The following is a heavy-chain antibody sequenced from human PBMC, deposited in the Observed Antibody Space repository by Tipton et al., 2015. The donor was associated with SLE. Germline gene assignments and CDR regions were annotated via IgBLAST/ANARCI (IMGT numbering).Heavy chain of an antibody. D-gene: IGHD2-15*01. V-gene: IGHV4-34*01. CDR3: ARDTLALAGQFDS. J-gene: IGHJ4*02. CDR2: LNDGYTP. CDR1: GVSFSADY. Sequence: GLVKPSETLSLTCAVYGVSFSADYWTWVRQPPGKGLEWIGGLNDGYTPNYNPSLESRVTISLDTSKNQFSLRLSSVTAADTAVYYCARDTLALAGQFDSWGQGTLVIVSS.